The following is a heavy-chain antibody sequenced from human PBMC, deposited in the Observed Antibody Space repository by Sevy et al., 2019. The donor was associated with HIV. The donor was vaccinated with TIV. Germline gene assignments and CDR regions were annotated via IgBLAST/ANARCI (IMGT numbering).Heavy chain of an antibody. D-gene: IGHD6-13*01. CDR3: ARVPRTRSIAAAALYYFDY. CDR2: IYYSGST. V-gene: IGHV4-59*01. Sequence: SETLSLTCTVSGGSIRTFYWSWIRQPPGKGLQWIGYIYYSGSTNYNPSLKSRVTISVDTSKNQFSLKLGSVTAADTAVYYCARVPRTRSIAAAALYYFDYWGQRTLVTVSS. J-gene: IGHJ4*02. CDR1: GGSIRTFY.